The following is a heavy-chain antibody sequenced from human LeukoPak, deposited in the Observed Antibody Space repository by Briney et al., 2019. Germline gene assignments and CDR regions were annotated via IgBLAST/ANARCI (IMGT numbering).Heavy chain of an antibody. V-gene: IGHV1-46*01. Sequence: ASVKVSRKASGYTFTSYYMHWVRQAPGQGLEWMGMINPSGGSTSYAQKFQGRVTMTRDTSTSTVYMELSSLRSEDTAVYYCARVGSGDSSAYWVGSFDYWGQGTLVTVSS. CDR2: INPSGGST. J-gene: IGHJ4*02. D-gene: IGHD3-22*01. CDR1: GYTFTSYY. CDR3: ARVGSGDSSAYWVGSFDY.